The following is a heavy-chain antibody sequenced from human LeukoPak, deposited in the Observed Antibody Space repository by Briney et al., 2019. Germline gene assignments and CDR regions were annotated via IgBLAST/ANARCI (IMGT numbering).Heavy chain of an antibody. CDR1: GFTFRSYG. J-gene: IGHJ4*02. D-gene: IGHD3-22*01. Sequence: PGGSLRLSCAASGFTFRSYGMHWVRQAPGKGLVWVSRINSDGSSTSYADSVKGRFTISRDNAKNTLYLQMNSLRAEDTAVYYCARDIVVVDSYYFDYWGQGTLVTVSS. CDR2: INSDGSST. CDR3: ARDIVVVDSYYFDY. V-gene: IGHV3-74*01.